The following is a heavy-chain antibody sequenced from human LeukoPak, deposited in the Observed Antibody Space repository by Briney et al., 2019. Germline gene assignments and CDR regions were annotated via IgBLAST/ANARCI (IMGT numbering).Heavy chain of an antibody. CDR3: ARETNWFDP. Sequence: SETLSLTCAVYGGSFSGYYWSWIRQPPGKGLEWIGEINHSGSTNYNPSLRSRVTISVDTSKNQFSLKLSSVTAADTAVYYCARETNWFDPWGQGTLVTVSS. CDR1: GGSFSGYY. V-gene: IGHV4-34*01. CDR2: INHSGST. J-gene: IGHJ5*02.